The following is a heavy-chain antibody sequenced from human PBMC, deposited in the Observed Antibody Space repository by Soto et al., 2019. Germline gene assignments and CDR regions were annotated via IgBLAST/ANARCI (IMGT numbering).Heavy chain of an antibody. Sequence: GGSLRLSCAASGFTFSSHDMHWVRQVTGKGVEWVSGIDSAGDAKYPASVKGRFTISRDNAKNSLYLQMNSLRAEDTAVYYCARPTYYYDSSGPPAYWGQGTLVTVSS. V-gene: IGHV3-13*01. CDR3: ARPTYYYDSSGPPAY. D-gene: IGHD3-22*01. J-gene: IGHJ4*02. CDR2: IDSAGDA. CDR1: GFTFSSHD.